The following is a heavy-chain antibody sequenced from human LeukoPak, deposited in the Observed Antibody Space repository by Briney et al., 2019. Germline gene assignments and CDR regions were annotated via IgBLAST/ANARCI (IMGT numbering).Heavy chain of an antibody. CDR3: ARGDDILTGYSRGFDY. CDR2: ISAYNGNT. CDR1: GYTFTSYG. V-gene: IGHV1-18*01. J-gene: IGHJ4*02. D-gene: IGHD3-9*01. Sequence: ASVKVSCKASGYTFTSYGISWVRQAPGQGLEWMGWISAYNGNTNDAQKFQGRVTMTTDTSTSTAYMELRSLRSDDTAVYYCARGDDILTGYSRGFDYWGQGTLVTVSS.